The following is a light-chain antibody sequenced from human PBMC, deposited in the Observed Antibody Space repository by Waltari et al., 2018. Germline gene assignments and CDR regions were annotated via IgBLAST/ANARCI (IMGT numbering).Light chain of an antibody. J-gene: IGLJ1*01. CDR2: EVN. Sequence: QSALTQPASVSGSPGQSITISCTATSSDVGAYDFFSWYQHHPGKVPKVIIYEVNNRPSGVSSRFSASKSGNTASLTISGLQAEDEADYYCSSYTSTHIPFVFGTGTKVTVL. CDR1: SSDVGAYDF. V-gene: IGLV2-14*01. CDR3: SSYTSTHIPFV.